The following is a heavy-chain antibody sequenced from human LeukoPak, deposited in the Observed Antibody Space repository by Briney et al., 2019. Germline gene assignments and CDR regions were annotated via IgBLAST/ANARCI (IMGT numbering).Heavy chain of an antibody. V-gene: IGHV4-4*07. CDR3: VGSSYGHFEY. J-gene: IGHJ4*02. CDR1: GGSISSYF. CDR2: MYSTGTT. Sequence: SETLSLTCTVSGGSISSYFWSWIRQPAGKEPEWIGRMYSTGTTSYSSSLKSRVTISRDTSTNQFTLTLNSVTAADTAMYHCVGSSYGHFEYWGQGILVTVSS. D-gene: IGHD3-16*01.